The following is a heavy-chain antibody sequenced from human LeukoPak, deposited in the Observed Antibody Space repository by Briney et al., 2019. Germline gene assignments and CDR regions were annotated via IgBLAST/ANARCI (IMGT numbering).Heavy chain of an antibody. CDR2: INHSGST. Sequence: SETLSLTCAVYGGSFSGYYWSWIRQPPGKGLEWIGEINHSGSTNYNPSLKSRVTISVDTSKNQFSLKLSSVTAADTAVYYCARRGSATKNWYLDLWGRGTLVTVSS. V-gene: IGHV4-34*01. J-gene: IGHJ2*01. CDR1: GGSFSGYY. CDR3: ARRGSATKNWYLDL. D-gene: IGHD2-15*01.